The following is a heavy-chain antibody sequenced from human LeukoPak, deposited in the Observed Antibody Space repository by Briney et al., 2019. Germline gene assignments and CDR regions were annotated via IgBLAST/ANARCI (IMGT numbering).Heavy chain of an antibody. D-gene: IGHD3-10*01. Sequence: SQTLSLTCAVSGGSISSGGYSWSWIRQPPGKGLEWNGYIYHSGSTYYNPSLKSRVTISVDRSKNQFSLKLSSVTAADTAVYYCARAHGSGSYYNNWFDPWGQGTLVTVSS. CDR3: ARAHGSGSYYNNWFDP. J-gene: IGHJ5*02. CDR2: IYHSGST. V-gene: IGHV4-30-2*01. CDR1: GGSISSGGYS.